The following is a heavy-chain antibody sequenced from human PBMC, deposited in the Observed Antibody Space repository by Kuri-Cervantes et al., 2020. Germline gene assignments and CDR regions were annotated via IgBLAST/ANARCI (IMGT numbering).Heavy chain of an antibody. CDR3: ASAFFGLVITPYFDN. J-gene: IGHJ4*02. V-gene: IGHV4-34*01. D-gene: IGHD3/OR15-3a*01. Sequence: SETLSLTCAVYGGSFSGYYWSWIRQPPGKGLEWIGEINHRGSTNYNPSLMGRVTISGDTSKKQFSLNLNSVTAADTAVYYCASAFFGLVITPYFDNWGQGTQVTVSS. CDR2: INHRGST. CDR1: GGSFSGYY.